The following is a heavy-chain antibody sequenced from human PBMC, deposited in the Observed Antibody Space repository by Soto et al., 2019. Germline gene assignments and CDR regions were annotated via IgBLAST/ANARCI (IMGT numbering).Heavy chain of an antibody. CDR1: GGTFSSYA. D-gene: IGHD3-10*01. V-gene: IGHV1-69*01. CDR3: ARGEVDGSGSYYYYYGMDV. CDR2: IIPIFGTA. Sequence: QVQLVKSGAEVKKPGSSVKVSCKASGGTFSSYAISWVRQAPGQGLEWRGGIIPIFGTANYAQKFQGRVTITADEYTSTAYMELSSMRSEDTAVYYCARGEVDGSGSYYYYYGMDVWCQGTTVTVSS. J-gene: IGHJ6*02.